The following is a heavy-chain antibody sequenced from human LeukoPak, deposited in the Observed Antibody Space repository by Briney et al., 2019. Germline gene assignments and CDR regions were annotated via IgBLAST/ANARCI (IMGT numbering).Heavy chain of an antibody. V-gene: IGHV1-69*01. CDR2: IIPIFGTA. Sequence: SVKVSCKASGGTFSSYAISWVRQAPGQGLEWMGGIIPIFGTANYAQKFQGRVTITADESTSTAYMELSSLRSEDTAVYYCARTGSGGSFSWFDPWGQGTLVTVSS. D-gene: IGHD2-15*01. CDR1: GGTFSSYA. CDR3: ARTGSGGSFSWFDP. J-gene: IGHJ5*02.